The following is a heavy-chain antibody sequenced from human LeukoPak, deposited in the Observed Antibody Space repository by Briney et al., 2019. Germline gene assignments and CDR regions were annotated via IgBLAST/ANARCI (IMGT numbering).Heavy chain of an antibody. Sequence: GGSLRLSCAASGFTFSSYAMHWVRQAPGKGLEWVAVISYDGSNKYYADSVKGRFTISRDNSKNTLYLQMNSLRAEDTAVYYCARDRRYYEYYFDYWGQGTLVTVSS. CDR2: ISYDGSNK. CDR3: ARDRRYYEYYFDY. V-gene: IGHV3-30-3*01. J-gene: IGHJ4*02. CDR1: GFTFSSYA. D-gene: IGHD3-22*01.